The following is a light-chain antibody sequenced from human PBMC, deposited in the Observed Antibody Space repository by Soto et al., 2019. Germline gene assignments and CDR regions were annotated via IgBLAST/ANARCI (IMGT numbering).Light chain of an antibody. V-gene: IGLV1-40*01. CDR3: QSYDSSLSGLL. Sequence: QSVLTQPPSVSGAPGQRVTISCTVSSSNIGAGYDVHWYQQLPGTAPKLLIYGNSNRPSGVPDRFSGSKSGTSASLAITGLQAEDEAEYYCQSYDSSLSGLLFGGGTKLTVL. CDR1: SSNIGAGYD. J-gene: IGLJ2*01. CDR2: GNS.